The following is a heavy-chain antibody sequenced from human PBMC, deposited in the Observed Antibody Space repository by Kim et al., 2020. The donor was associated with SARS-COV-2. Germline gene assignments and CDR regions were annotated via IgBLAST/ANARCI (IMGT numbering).Heavy chain of an antibody. CDR2: IYYSGST. Sequence: SETLSLTCTVSGGSISSYYWSWIRQPPGKGLEWIGYIYYSGSTTYNLSLKSRVTISVDTSKTQFSLKVSSVTAAATAVYYCARHDTMVRDLGYWGQGTLVTVSS. D-gene: IGHD3-10*01. V-gene: IGHV4-59*08. J-gene: IGHJ4*02. CDR3: ARHDTMVRDLGY. CDR1: GGSISSYY.